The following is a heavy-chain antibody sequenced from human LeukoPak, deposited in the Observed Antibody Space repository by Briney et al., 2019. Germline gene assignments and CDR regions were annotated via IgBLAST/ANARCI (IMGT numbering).Heavy chain of an antibody. CDR3: VRDLQRHYLGVAVAGRRRWFDP. CDR2: ISYDVINK. V-gene: IGHV3-30*03. Sequence: PGGSLTLSCVASGFTFSGHGMHWVRQAPGQGLEWVAVISYDVINKYYADSVKGRFTISRDNAKNTLYLQMNSLRAEDTAIYYCVRDLQRHYLGVAVAGRRRWFDPWGQGTLVTVSS. J-gene: IGHJ5*02. D-gene: IGHD6-13*01. CDR1: GFTFSGHG.